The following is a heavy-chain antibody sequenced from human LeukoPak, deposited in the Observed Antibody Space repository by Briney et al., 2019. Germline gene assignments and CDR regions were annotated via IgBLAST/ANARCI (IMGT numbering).Heavy chain of an antibody. CDR3: ARGLVGSESHGYCLQH. D-gene: IGHD2-2*03. CDR1: TGSISSSSYY. CDR2: VYHSGST. J-gene: IGHJ1*01. Sequence: SETLSLTCTVSTGSISSSSYYWSWIRQPPGKELEWIGSVYHSGSTKYNPSLKSRVTISVDTSENQFSLNLTSVTAADTAVYYCARGLVGSESHGYCLQHWGQGTLVTVSS. V-gene: IGHV4-61*01.